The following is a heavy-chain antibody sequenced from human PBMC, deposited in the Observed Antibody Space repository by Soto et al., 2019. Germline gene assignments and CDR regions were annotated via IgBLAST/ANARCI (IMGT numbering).Heavy chain of an antibody. CDR2: ISYDGSNK. Sequence: HPGGSLRLSCAASGFTFSSYGMHWVRQAPGKGLEWVAVISYDGSNKYYADSVKGRFTISRDNSKNTLYLQMNSLRAEDTAVYYCAKAFSSYYYGSGSYYKRALYYGMDVWGQGTTVTVS. J-gene: IGHJ6*02. CDR3: AKAFSSYYYGSGSYYKRALYYGMDV. CDR1: GFTFSSYG. V-gene: IGHV3-30*18. D-gene: IGHD3-10*01.